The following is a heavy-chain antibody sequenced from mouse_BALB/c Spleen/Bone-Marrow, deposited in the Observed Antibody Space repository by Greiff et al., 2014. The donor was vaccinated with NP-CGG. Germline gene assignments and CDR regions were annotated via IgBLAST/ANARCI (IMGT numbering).Heavy chain of an antibody. J-gene: IGHJ2*01. CDR3: ARSANCGPHFDY. CDR1: GYTFTDYN. Sequence: EVQLVESGPELVKPGASVKISCKASGYTFTDYNMQWVKLSHGKSLEWIGYIFPYNGGADYDQKFRSRATLTVDTSSTTAYMAPRSLLSEDSSVYSCARSANCGPHFDYWGQGTTLTVSS. CDR2: IFPYNGGA. V-gene: IGHV1S29*02.